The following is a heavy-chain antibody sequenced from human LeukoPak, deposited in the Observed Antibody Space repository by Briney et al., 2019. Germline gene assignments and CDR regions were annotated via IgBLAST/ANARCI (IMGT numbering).Heavy chain of an antibody. V-gene: IGHV3-7*05. D-gene: IGHD5-12*01. J-gene: IGHJ5*02. CDR3: ASDGYPFDH. Sequence: GGSLRLSCAASGFTFSSYTMHWVRQAPGKGLEWVANIKQDGSEKYYVDSVKGRFTISRDNAKNSVYLQMNSLRAEDTAVYYCASDGYPFDHWGQGTLVTVSS. CDR1: GFTFSSYT. CDR2: IKQDGSEK.